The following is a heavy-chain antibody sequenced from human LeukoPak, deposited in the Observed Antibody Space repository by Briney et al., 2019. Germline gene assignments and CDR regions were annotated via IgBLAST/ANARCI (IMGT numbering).Heavy chain of an antibody. CDR1: GFTFSSHG. Sequence: GRSLRLSCAGSGFTFSSHGMHWVRQAPGKGLEWVAVISYDGSNKYYADSVKGRFTISRDNSKNTLYLQMNSLSAEDTAVYYCAKALYSYATPFDYWGQGTLVTVSS. V-gene: IGHV3-30*18. J-gene: IGHJ4*02. D-gene: IGHD5-18*01. CDR3: AKALYSYATPFDY. CDR2: ISYDGSNK.